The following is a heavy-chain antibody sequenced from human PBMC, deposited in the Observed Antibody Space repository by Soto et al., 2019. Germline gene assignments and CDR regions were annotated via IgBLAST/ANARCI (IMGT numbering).Heavy chain of an antibody. Sequence: QVQLVESAGGVVQHGRSLRLYCAASGFTFSSYGMHWVRQAPGKGLEWVAVIWYDGSNKYYADSVKGRFTISRDNSKNTLYLQRNSVRAEDTAVYYCARQSVGGDYYYYGMDVWGKGTTVTVSS. CDR1: GFTFSSYG. CDR2: IWYDGSNK. J-gene: IGHJ6*04. D-gene: IGHD3-16*01. V-gene: IGHV3-33*01. CDR3: ARQSVGGDYYYYGMDV.